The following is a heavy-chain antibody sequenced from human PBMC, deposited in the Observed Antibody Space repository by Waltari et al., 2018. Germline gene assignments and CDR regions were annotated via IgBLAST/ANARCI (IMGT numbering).Heavy chain of an antibody. J-gene: IGHJ4*02. V-gene: IGHV3-30*02. Sequence: QVQLVESGGGVVQPGGSLRLSCAAHGFTFSSYGMHWVRQAPGKGLEWVAFIRYDGSNKYYADSVKGRFTISRDNSKNTLYLQMNSLRAEDTAVYYCATWVHSPLDYWGQGTLVTVSS. CDR2: IRYDGSNK. D-gene: IGHD3-10*01. CDR3: ATWVHSPLDY. CDR1: GFTFSSYG.